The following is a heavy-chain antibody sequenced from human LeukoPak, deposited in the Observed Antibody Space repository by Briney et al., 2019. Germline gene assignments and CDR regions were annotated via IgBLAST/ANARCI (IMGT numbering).Heavy chain of an antibody. D-gene: IGHD3-9*01. J-gene: IGHJ4*02. CDR3: TRGKDPDILIE. V-gene: IGHV4-59*08. CDR2: IYYSETT. CDR1: DGSINSYY. Sequence: SGTLSLTCIVSDGSINSYYWSWIRQPPGKGLEWIGYIYYSETTSYNPSLKSRVTMSVDTSKNQFSLKLSSVTAADTAVYYCTRGKDPDILIEWGQGTLVTVSS.